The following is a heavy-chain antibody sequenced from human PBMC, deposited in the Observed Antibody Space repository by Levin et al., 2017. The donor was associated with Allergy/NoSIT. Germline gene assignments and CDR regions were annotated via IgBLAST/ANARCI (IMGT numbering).Heavy chain of an antibody. Sequence: SGPTLVKPTQTRTLTCTFSGFSLSTSGMSVNWIRQLPGKALEWLAAINWDDDKYYTPSLRTRLTISKDTSKNQVVLTMTNMDPLDTATSYCGRMGASAAYFYGLDVWGHGTTVIVSS. J-gene: IGHJ6*02. CDR1: GFSLSTSGMS. D-gene: IGHD4/OR15-4a*01. CDR3: GRMGASAAYFYGLDV. CDR2: INWDDDK. V-gene: IGHV2-70*01.